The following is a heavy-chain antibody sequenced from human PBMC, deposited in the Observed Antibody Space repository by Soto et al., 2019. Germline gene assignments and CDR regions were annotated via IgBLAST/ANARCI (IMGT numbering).Heavy chain of an antibody. CDR1: GYSFTSYW. V-gene: IGHV5-10-1*01. J-gene: IGHJ6*02. CDR3: ARYCSGGSCYRYYGMHV. D-gene: IGHD2-15*01. CDR2: IDPSDSYT. Sequence: PGEALKISCKGSGYSFTSYWISWVRQMPGKGLEWMGRIDPSDSYTNYSPSFQGHVTISADKSISTAYLQWSSLKASDTAMYYCARYCSGGSCYRYYGMHVRGQAPTVAVS.